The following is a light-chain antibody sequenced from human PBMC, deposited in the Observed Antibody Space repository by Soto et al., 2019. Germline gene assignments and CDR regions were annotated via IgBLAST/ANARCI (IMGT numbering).Light chain of an antibody. CDR3: QSYDSSLSVNYV. CDR2: RNN. CDR1: SSNIGSNY. Sequence: QSALTQPPSASGTPGQRVTISCSGSSSNIGSNYVYWYQQLPGTAPKLLIYRNNQRPSGVPDRFSGSKSGTSASLAITGLQAEDEADYYCQSYDSSLSVNYVFGTGTKVTVL. V-gene: IGLV1-47*01. J-gene: IGLJ1*01.